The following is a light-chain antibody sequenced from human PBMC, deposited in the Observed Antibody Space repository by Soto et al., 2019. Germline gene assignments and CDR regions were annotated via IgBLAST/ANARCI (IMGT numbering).Light chain of an antibody. Sequence: EIVLRQSPVTLSLAPGERATLSCRASQSVSRYLAWYQQKPDQAPRLLIYDAFNRATGIPARFSGSGSGTDFTLTISSLEPEDFATYYCQHYNSYSEAFGQGTKVDIK. CDR3: QHYNSYSEA. V-gene: IGKV3-11*01. CDR2: DAF. CDR1: QSVSRY. J-gene: IGKJ1*01.